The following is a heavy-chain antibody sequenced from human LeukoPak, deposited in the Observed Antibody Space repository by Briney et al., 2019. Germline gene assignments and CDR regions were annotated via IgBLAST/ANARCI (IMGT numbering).Heavy chain of an antibody. V-gene: IGHV4-34*01. CDR2: INHSGST. CDR3: TIRPSNSWYYFDY. J-gene: IGHJ4*02. D-gene: IGHD2/OR15-2a*01. Sequence: PSETLSLTCAVYGGSFSGYYGSWVRQPPGKGLEWIGEINHSGSTKYSPSLESRLTISVDTSKNQFSLKLTSLTAAETAGSYCTIRPSNSWYYFDYWDQGSLVTVSS. CDR1: GGSFSGYY.